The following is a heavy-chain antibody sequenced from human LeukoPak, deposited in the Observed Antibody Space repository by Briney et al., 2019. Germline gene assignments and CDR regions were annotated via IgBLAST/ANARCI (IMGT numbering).Heavy chain of an antibody. V-gene: IGHV3-21*01. CDR3: ARDRGSGSYYPYYFDY. J-gene: IGHJ4*02. Sequence: GGSLRLSCAASGFTFSSYSMNWVRQAPGKGLEWVSSISSSSYIYYADSVKGRFTISRDNAKNSLYLQMNSLRAEDTAVYYCARDRGSGSYYPYYFDYWGQGTLVTVSS. CDR1: GFTFSSYS. CDR2: ISSSSYI. D-gene: IGHD3-10*01.